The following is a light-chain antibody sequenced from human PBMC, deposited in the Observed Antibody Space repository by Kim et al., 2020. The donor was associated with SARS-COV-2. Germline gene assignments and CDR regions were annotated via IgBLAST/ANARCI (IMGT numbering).Light chain of an antibody. CDR3: CSYAGSYTV. CDR1: SSDVGGYNY. J-gene: IGLJ3*02. CDR2: DVI. Sequence: QSALTQPRSVSGSPGQSVTISCTGTSSDVGGYNYVSWYQQHPGKAPKLMIYDVIKRPSGVPDRFSGSKSGNTASLTISGLQAEDEADYYCCSYAGSYTVIGGGTQLTVL. V-gene: IGLV2-11*01.